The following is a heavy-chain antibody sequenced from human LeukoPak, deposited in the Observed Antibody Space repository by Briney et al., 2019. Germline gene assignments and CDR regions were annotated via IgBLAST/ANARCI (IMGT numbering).Heavy chain of an antibody. Sequence: GGSLRLSCAASGFTFSSYSMNWVRQAPGKGLEWVAFVRYDGSNKYYADYVKGRFTISRDNSKNTLYLQMNSLRAEDTAVYYCAKEERERGLFDYWGQGTLVTVSS. J-gene: IGHJ4*02. D-gene: IGHD1-26*01. V-gene: IGHV3-30*02. CDR3: AKEERERGLFDY. CDR2: VRYDGSNK. CDR1: GFTFSSYS.